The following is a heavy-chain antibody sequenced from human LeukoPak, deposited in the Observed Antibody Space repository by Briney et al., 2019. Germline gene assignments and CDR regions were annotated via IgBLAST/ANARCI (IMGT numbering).Heavy chain of an antibody. CDR3: AKDSFGEWFGESNFDC. D-gene: IGHD3-10*01. Sequence: GGSLRLSCAASGFTFSSYAMNWVRQAPGKGLEWVSDSTGNGGSTYYADSVKGRFIISRDNSKNTLYLQMNSLRDEDTAVYYCAKDSFGEWFGESNFDCWGQGTLVTVSS. CDR1: GFTFSSYA. CDR2: STGNGGST. V-gene: IGHV3-23*01. J-gene: IGHJ4*02.